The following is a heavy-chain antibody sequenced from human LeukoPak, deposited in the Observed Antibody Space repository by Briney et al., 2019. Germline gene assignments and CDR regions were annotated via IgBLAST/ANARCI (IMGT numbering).Heavy chain of an antibody. Sequence: PGGSLRLSCAASGFTLNNYWMHWVRHAPGKGLVWVSRINVDGSSISYADSVKGRFTISRDNARNTLYLQMNSLRAEDTAVYYCTRIKWDLTYFDYWGQGTLGTASS. V-gene: IGHV3-74*01. CDR2: INVDGSSI. D-gene: IGHD1-26*01. CDR3: TRIKWDLTYFDY. J-gene: IGHJ4*02. CDR1: GFTLNNYW.